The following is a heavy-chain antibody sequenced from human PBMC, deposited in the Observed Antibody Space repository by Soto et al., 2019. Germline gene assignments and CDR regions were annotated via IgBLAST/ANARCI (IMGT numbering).Heavy chain of an antibody. V-gene: IGHV3-30*18. D-gene: IGHD3-10*01. J-gene: IGHJ3*02. CDR2: ISYDGSNK. CDR3: AKEIITIVRGVFGPHAFDI. CDR1: GFTFSSYG. Sequence: GSLRLSCAASGFTFSSYGMHWVRQAPGKGLEWVAVISYDGSNKYYADSVKGRFTISRDNSKNTLYLQMNSLRAEDTAVYYCAKEIITIVRGVFGPHAFDIWGQGTMVTVSS.